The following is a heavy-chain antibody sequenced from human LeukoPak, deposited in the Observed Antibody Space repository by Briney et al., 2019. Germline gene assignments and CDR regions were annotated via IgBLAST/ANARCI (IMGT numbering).Heavy chain of an antibody. D-gene: IGHD2-8*01. CDR3: VRNDLVYATQFDY. J-gene: IGHJ4*02. Sequence: PGGSLRLSCAASGFTFSNYWMSWVRQAPGKGLEWVANIKQDGSEKYYVDSVKGRFTISRDNAKNSLYLQMNSLRAEDTAVYYCVRNDLVYATQFDYWGQGTLVAVSS. CDR2: IKQDGSEK. V-gene: IGHV3-7*01. CDR1: GFTFSNYW.